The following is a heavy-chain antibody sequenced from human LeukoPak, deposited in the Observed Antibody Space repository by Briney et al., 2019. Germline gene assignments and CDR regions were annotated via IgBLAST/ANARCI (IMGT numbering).Heavy chain of an antibody. CDR3: ARDSEAAGMGFLDV. CDR1: GFTFSSYE. Sequence: GGSVRLSCAASGFTFSSYEMNWVRQAPGKGLEGVSYISSSGSSIYYADSVKGRFTISRDNAKNSLYLPMNSLSADDAAGYYCARDSEAAGMGFLDVWGKGTTVTVSS. D-gene: IGHD6-13*01. CDR2: ISSSGSSI. V-gene: IGHV3-48*03. J-gene: IGHJ6*04.